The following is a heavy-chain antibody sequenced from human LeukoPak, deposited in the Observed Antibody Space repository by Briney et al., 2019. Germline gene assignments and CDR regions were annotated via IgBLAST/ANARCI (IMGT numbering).Heavy chain of an antibody. CDR3: AKSRWEASAWFGDN. D-gene: IGHD3-10*01. CDR2: ISGSGGTT. V-gene: IGHV3-23*01. CDR1: GFTFSNYA. Sequence: GGSLRLSCAASGFTFSNYALSWVRQTPGRGPEWVSPISGSGGTTYYADSVKGRFITSRDNSKSTLYLQMNSLAVEDTAVYYCAKSRWEASAWFGDNWGQGTLVTVSS. J-gene: IGHJ4*02.